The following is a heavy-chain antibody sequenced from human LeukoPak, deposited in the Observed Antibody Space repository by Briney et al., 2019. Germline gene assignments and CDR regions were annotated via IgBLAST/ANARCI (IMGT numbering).Heavy chain of an antibody. CDR1: GFTFSSYS. CDR2: ISSSSYI. CDR3: ARVSGESSSEGAFDI. Sequence: PGGSLRLSCAASGFTFSSYSMNWVRQAPGKGLEWVSSISSSSYIYYADSVKGRFTISRDNAKNSLYLQMNSLRAEDTAVYYCARVSGESSSEGAFDIWGQGTMVTVSS. V-gene: IGHV3-21*01. D-gene: IGHD6-6*01. J-gene: IGHJ3*02.